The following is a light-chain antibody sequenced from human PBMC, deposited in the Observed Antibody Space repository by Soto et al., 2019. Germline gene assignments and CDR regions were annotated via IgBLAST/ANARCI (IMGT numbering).Light chain of an antibody. CDR2: EGH. CDR1: SGFVVSFSL. CDR3: CLYIGATTYV. Sequence: QAVLAQPASVSGPPVQSITISRTGTSGFVVSFSLVSCYQQHPGKAPKVMIFEGHRRPSAVPDRFSGSTSVNSASLTISGPQADGEADYYCCLYIGATTYVFGTGTKVTVL. J-gene: IGLJ1*01. V-gene: IGLV2-23*01.